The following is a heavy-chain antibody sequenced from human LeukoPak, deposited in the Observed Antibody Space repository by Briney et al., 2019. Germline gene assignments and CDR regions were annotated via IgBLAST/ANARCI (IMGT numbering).Heavy chain of an antibody. D-gene: IGHD6-19*01. CDR2: ISGSGIST. CDR3: AKVAGKIGYYFDY. J-gene: IGHJ4*02. V-gene: IGHV3-23*01. Sequence: GGSLRLSCAASGFTFSSYAMNWVRQAPGKGLEWVSGISGSGISTYYADSVKGRFTISRDNSKNTLYLQMNSLRAEDTAVYYCAKVAGKIGYYFDYRGQGTLVTVSS. CDR1: GFTFSSYA.